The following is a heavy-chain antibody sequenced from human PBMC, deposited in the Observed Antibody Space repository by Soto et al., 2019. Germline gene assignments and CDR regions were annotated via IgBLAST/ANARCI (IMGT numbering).Heavy chain of an antibody. J-gene: IGHJ4*02. D-gene: IGHD1-26*01. CDR1: DYTFTSYG. Sequence: QVQLVQSEAEVKKPGASVKVSCKASDYTFTSYGINWVRQAPGQGLEWMGWISPYNDNTQYAQRFQGRVTLTTDTSTNTAYMELRSLRSDDTAVYYCARGMWELPIDYWGQGTLVTVSS. CDR2: ISPYNDNT. CDR3: ARGMWELPIDY. V-gene: IGHV1-18*01.